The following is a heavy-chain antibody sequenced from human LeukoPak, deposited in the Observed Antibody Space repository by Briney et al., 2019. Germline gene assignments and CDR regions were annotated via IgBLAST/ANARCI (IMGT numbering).Heavy chain of an antibody. CDR1: GGTFSSYA. CDR3: ARHRDSYGDFLFDY. Sequence: SVKVSCKASGGTFSSYAISWVRQAPGQGLEWMGGIIPIFGTANYAQKFQGRVSITADESTSTAYMELNSLRAEDTAVYYCARHRDSYGDFLFDYWGQGTLVTVSS. D-gene: IGHD4-17*01. V-gene: IGHV1-69*01. CDR2: IIPIFGTA. J-gene: IGHJ4*02.